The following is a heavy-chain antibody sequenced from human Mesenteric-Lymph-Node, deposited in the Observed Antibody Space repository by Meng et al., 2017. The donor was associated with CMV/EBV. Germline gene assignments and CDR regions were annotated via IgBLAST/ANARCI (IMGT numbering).Heavy chain of an antibody. V-gene: IGHV3-30*02. Sequence: GGSLRLSCAASGFTFSSYGMHWVRQAPGKGLEWVAFIRYDGSNKYYADSVKGRFTISRDNSKNTLYLQMNSLRAEDTAVYYCARSSDYYDSSDHNGYWGQGTLVTVSS. J-gene: IGHJ4*02. CDR1: GFTFSSYG. CDR3: ARSSDYYDSSDHNGY. D-gene: IGHD3-22*01. CDR2: IRYDGSNK.